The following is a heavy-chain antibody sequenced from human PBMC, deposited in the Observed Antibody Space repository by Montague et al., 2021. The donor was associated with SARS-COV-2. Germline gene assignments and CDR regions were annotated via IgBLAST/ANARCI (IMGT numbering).Heavy chain of an antibody. CDR1: GVSVTDYY. V-gene: IGHV4-59*02. Sequence: SETLSLTCTVSGVSVTDYYWSWIRQPPGKGLEWIGYIFRNKATNYNPPLKSRVTISLDTSKSQFSLRLTSVTAADTALYYCARTPRCAGLYYRPDVWGQGTMVTVSS. CDR2: IFRNKAT. J-gene: IGHJ3*01. D-gene: IGHD2-8*01. CDR3: ARTPRCAGLYYRPDV.